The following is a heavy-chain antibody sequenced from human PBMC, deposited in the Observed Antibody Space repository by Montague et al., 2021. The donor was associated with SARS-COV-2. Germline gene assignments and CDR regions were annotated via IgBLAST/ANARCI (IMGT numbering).Heavy chain of an antibody. Sequence: TLSLTCSVSGASLSSGGYFWAWVRQLPGKDLEWIGYIFHSGNTYYNPSLKSRVIISQDTSDNHLFLTLMSMTAADTAVYYCAREQSLGDNYNYFDYWGQGTLVTVSS. CDR2: IFHSGNT. CDR1: GASLSSGGYF. D-gene: IGHD5-24*01. J-gene: IGHJ4*02. CDR3: AREQSLGDNYNYFDY. V-gene: IGHV4-31*03.